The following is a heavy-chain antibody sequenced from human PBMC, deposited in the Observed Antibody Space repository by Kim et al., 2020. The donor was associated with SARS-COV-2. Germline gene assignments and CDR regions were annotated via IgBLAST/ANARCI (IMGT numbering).Heavy chain of an antibody. Sequence: DSERGRFTISRDNARNILYLQMNSLRVEETAVYFCAKDTSTYFDILTGVDSWGQGTLVTVSS. J-gene: IGHJ4*02. V-gene: IGHV3-23*01. CDR3: AKDTSTYFDILTGVDS. D-gene: IGHD3-9*01.